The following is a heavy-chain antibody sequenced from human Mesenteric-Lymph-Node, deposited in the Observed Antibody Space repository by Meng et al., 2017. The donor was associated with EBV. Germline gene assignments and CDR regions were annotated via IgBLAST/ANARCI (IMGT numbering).Heavy chain of an antibody. V-gene: IGHV4-61*01. Sequence: QLQLPESGPGLVKPSETLSPTCTVSGVAVSGDSFYWSWIRQPPGKGLEWIGFIYDSGITHYSPSLKSRVTISVDTSKNQFSLELRSMTPADTAVYYCARDRGWELLDYWGQGTLVTVSS. J-gene: IGHJ4*02. CDR1: GVAVSGDSFY. CDR2: IYDSGIT. D-gene: IGHD1-26*01. CDR3: ARDRGWELLDY.